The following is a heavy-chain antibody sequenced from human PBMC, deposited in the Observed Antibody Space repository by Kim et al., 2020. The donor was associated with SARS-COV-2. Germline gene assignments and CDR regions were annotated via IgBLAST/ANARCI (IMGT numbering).Heavy chain of an antibody. V-gene: IGHV4-59*08. J-gene: IGHJ2*01. CDR1: GGSISSYY. CDR3: ARHEAKGLRPWYFDL. Sequence: SETLSLTCTVSGGSISSYYWSWIRQPPGKGLEWIGYIYYSGSTNYNPSLKSRVTISVDTSKNQFSLKLSSVTAADTAVYYCARHEAKGLRPWYFDLWGRGTLVTVSS. D-gene: IGHD4-17*01. CDR2: IYYSGST.